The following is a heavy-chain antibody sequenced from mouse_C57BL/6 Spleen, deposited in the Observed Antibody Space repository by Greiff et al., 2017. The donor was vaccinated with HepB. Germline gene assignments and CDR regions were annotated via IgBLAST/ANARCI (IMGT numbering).Heavy chain of an antibody. Sequence: QLKQPGAELVRPGSSVKLSCKASGYTFTSYWMHWVKQRPIQGLEWIGNIDPSDSETHYNQKFKDKATLTVDKSSSTAYMQLSSLTSEDSAVYYCARANWFPDYWGQGTTLTVSS. CDR1: GYTFTSYW. CDR2: IDPSDSET. V-gene: IGHV1-52*01. J-gene: IGHJ2*01. CDR3: ARANWFPDY. D-gene: IGHD4-1*01.